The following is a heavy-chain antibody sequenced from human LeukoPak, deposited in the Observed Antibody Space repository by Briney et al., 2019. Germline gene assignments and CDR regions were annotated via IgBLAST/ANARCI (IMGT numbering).Heavy chain of an antibody. V-gene: IGHV1-18*01. J-gene: IGHJ6*02. D-gene: IGHD5-24*01. CDR2: ISAYNGNT. CDR3: ARDGGWLQTQNHYYYHGMDV. CDR1: GYTFTSYG. Sequence: GASVKVSCKASGYTFTSYGISWVRQAPGQGLEWMGWISAYNGNTNYAQKLQGRVTMTTDTSTSTAYMELRSLRSDDTAVYYCARDGGWLQTQNHYYYHGMDVWGQGTTVTVSS.